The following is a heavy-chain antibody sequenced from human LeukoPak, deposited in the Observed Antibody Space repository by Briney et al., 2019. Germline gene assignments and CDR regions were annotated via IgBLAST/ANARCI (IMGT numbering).Heavy chain of an antibody. D-gene: IGHD6-19*01. CDR2: INYSGSGT. CDR1: GITFSTYA. Sequence: PGGSLRLSCAASGITFSTYAMTWVRQAPGKGLEWVSSINYSGSGTFYADSVKGRFTISRDNSKDTLYLQMNRLRVEDTAVYYCAKEEYDSGWYKWFGLWGQGTLVTVSS. V-gene: IGHV3-23*01. J-gene: IGHJ5*02. CDR3: AKEEYDSGWYKWFGL.